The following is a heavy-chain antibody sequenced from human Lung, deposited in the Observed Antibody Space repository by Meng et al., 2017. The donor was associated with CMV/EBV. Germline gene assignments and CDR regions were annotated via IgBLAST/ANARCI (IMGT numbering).Heavy chain of an antibody. V-gene: IGHV3-7*04. J-gene: IGHJ5*02. CDR3: VRGSGREWFDP. Sequence: ESLKISCVAPGFTFSNYWMSWVRQAPGKGLEWVASINQDGSEKHYMDSVKGRFTISRDNAKNALYLEMNSLRAGDTALYFCVRGSGREWFDPWGQGTLVTISS. D-gene: IGHD2-15*01. CDR1: GFTFSNYW. CDR2: INQDGSEK.